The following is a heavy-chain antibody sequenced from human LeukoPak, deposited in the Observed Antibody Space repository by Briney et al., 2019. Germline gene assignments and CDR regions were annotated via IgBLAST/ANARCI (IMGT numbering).Heavy chain of an antibody. Sequence: GESLKISCKASGYSFTSYWIAWVRQMPRKGLEWMGIIYPADSDTRYSPSFQGQVTISVDKSITTAYLQWSSLKASDTAMYYCARQATFDIWGQGTMVTVSS. CDR3: ARQATFDI. V-gene: IGHV5-51*01. CDR2: IYPADSDT. J-gene: IGHJ3*02. CDR1: GYSFTSYW.